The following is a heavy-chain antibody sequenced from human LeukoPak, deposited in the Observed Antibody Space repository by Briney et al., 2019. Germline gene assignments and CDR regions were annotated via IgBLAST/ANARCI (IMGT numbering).Heavy chain of an antibody. Sequence: GASVKVSCKASGYTFTSYGISWVRQAPGQGLEWMGWISAYNGNTNYAQKLQGRVTMTTDTSTSTAYMELRSLRSEDTAVYYCARDGGQQLVENWFDPWGQGTLVTVSS. CDR3: ARDGGQQLVENWFDP. J-gene: IGHJ5*02. CDR1: GYTFTSYG. D-gene: IGHD6-13*01. CDR2: ISAYNGNT. V-gene: IGHV1-18*01.